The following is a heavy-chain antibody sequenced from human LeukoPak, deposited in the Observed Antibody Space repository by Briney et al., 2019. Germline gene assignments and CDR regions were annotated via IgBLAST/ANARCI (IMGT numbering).Heavy chain of an antibody. D-gene: IGHD6-19*01. CDR1: GYTFTDYY. CDR2: VKPNSGGT. Sequence: ASVKVSCKASGYTFTDYYIHWVRQAPGQGLEWMGWVKPNSGGTNYAQKVQGRVTMTRDTSISTAYMELSRLTSDDTAVYYRARVGYSSAWSNFDYWGQGTLVTVSS. J-gene: IGHJ4*02. V-gene: IGHV1-2*02. CDR3: ARVGYSSAWSNFDY.